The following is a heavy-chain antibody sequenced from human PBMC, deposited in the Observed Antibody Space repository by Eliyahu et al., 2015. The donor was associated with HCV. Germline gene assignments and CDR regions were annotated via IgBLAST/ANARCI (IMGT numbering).Heavy chain of an antibody. D-gene: IGHD3-10*01. CDR3: GSESMVRGVGDFDY. CDR2: IWYDGSNK. J-gene: IGHJ4*02. V-gene: IGHV3-33*01. CDR1: GFTFSSYG. Sequence: QVQLVESGGGVVXPGRSLRLSCAASGFTFSSYGMXWVRQAPGKGLEWVAVIWYDGSNKYYADSVKGRFTISRDNSKNTLYLQMNSLRAEDTAVYYCGSESMVRGVGDFDYWGQGTLVTVSS.